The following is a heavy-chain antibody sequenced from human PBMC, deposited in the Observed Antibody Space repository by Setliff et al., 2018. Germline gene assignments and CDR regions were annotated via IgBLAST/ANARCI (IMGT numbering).Heavy chain of an antibody. CDR2: IYYSGST. J-gene: IGHJ5*02. D-gene: IGHD3-3*01. CDR1: GGSISSSSYY. V-gene: IGHV4-39*07. Sequence: SETLSLTCTVSGGSISSSSYYWGWIRQPPGKGLEWIGSIYYSGSTYYNPSLKSRVTISVDTSKNQFSLKLSSVTAADTAVYYCARASTYYNFWSGYYGDSTNRFDPWGQGTLVTVSS. CDR3: ARASTYYNFWSGYYGDSTNRFDP.